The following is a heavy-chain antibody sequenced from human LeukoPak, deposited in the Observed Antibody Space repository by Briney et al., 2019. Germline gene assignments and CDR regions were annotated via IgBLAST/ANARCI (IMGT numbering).Heavy chain of an antibody. CDR2: ISSSGSTI. J-gene: IGHJ4*02. V-gene: IGHV3-48*03. Sequence: PGGSLRLSCAASGFTFSSYEMNWVRQAPGKGLEWVSYISSSGSTIYYADSVKGRFTISRDNAKNSLYLQMNSLRAEDTAVYYCARGLRGFGEFPDYWGQGTLVTVSS. D-gene: IGHD3-10*01. CDR1: GFTFSSYE. CDR3: ARGLRGFGEFPDY.